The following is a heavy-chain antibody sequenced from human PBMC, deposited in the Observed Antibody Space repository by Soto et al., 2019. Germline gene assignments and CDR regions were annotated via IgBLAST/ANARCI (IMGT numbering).Heavy chain of an antibody. V-gene: IGHV3-49*03. CDR2: IRSKAYGGTT. CDR3: ARGHIVSSNFYFMEV. J-gene: IGHJ6*03. CDR1: GFTFGDYA. Sequence: GGSLRLSCTASGFTFGDYAMSWFRQAPGKGLEWVGFIRSKAYGGTTEYAASVKGRFTISRDDSKSIAYLQLTSVTAADSATYYCARGHIVSSNFYFMEVWGKGTTVTVSS. D-gene: IGHD3-16*02.